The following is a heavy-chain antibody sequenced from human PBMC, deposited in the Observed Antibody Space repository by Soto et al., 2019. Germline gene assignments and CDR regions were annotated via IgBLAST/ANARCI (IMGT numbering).Heavy chain of an antibody. CDR1: GGSISSYY. Sequence: SETLSLTCTVSGGSISSYYWSWIRQPPGKGLEWIGYIYYSGSTNYNPSLKSRVTISVDTSKNQFSLKLSPVTAADTAVYYCARDRRYYDFWSGYFDAFDIWGQGTMVTVSS. V-gene: IGHV4-59*01. CDR2: IYYSGST. CDR3: ARDRRYYDFWSGYFDAFDI. D-gene: IGHD3-3*01. J-gene: IGHJ3*02.